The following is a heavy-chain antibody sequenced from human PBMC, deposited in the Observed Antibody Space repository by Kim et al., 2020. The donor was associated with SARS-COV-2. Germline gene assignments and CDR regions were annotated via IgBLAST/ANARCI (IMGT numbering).Heavy chain of an antibody. V-gene: IGHV4-39*02. CDR1: VASISSSSNC. D-gene: IGHD3-10*01. J-gene: IGHJ5*02. Sequence: SETLSLSCTVSVASISSSSNCWGWIRQPPGKGLEWIGDIRYGGSAHYNPSLNSRVTISADTSKSDFSLKLSSVTAADTAVYYCARRARWSSLSTWGQGILVTVSS. CDR3: ARRARWSSLST. CDR2: IRYGGSA.